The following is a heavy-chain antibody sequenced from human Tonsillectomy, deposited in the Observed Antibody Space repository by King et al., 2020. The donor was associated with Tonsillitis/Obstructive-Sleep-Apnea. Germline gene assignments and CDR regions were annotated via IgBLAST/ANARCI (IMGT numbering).Heavy chain of an antibody. CDR2: ISSSSSYI. V-gene: IGHV3-21*01. J-gene: IGHJ6*02. Sequence: VQLVESGGGLVKPGGSLRLSCAASGITFRTYSMNWVRQAPGKGLEWVASISSSSSYIYYADSAKGRFTISRDNAKNSLYLQMNRLRAEDTAVYYCARRRGGDHSNYYNGMDVWGQGTTVTVSS. CDR3: ARRRGGDHSNYYNGMDV. CDR1: GITFRTYS. D-gene: IGHD5-12*01.